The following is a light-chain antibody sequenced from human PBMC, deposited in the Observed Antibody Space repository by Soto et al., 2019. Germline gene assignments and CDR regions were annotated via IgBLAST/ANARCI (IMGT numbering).Light chain of an antibody. CDR2: GNS. V-gene: IGLV1-40*01. CDR3: QSYDSSLSGSYV. CDR1: SSNIGAGYD. Sequence: QSVLTQPPSVSGAPGQRVTISCTGSSSNIGAGYDVHWYQLLPGTAPKLLIYGNSNRPSGVPDRFSGSKSGTSASLAITGLQAEDEADYYCQSYDSSLSGSYVFGTGTKVTVL. J-gene: IGLJ1*01.